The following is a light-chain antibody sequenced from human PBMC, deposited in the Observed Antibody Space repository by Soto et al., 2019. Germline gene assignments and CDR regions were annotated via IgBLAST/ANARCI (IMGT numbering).Light chain of an antibody. CDR3: SSKRDSSTLFV. Sequence: HSELTQPASVSGSPGQSITISCTGTSSDVGAYNYVSWYQHHPGKVPKLLIYEVTNRPSGVSDRFSGSKSGNTASLTISGLQAEDEADYYCSSKRDSSTLFVFGTGTKVTVL. V-gene: IGLV2-14*01. J-gene: IGLJ1*01. CDR1: SSDVGAYNY. CDR2: EVT.